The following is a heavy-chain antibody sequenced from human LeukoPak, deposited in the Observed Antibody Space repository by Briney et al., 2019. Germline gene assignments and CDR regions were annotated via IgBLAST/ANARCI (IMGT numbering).Heavy chain of an antibody. CDR2: INTNTGNP. CDR3: ARVVDYYDSSGPRGWDAFDI. CDR1: GYTFTTYA. Sequence: GASVKVSCKASGYTFTTYAMNWVRQAPGQGLEWMGWINTNTGNPTYAQGFTGRFVFSLDTSVSTAYLQISSLKAEDTAVYYCARVVDYYDSSGPRGWDAFDIWGQGTMVTVSS. D-gene: IGHD3-22*01. V-gene: IGHV7-4-1*02. J-gene: IGHJ3*02.